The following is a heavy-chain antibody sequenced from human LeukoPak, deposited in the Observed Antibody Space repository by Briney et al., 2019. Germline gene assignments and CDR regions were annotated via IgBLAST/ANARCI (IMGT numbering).Heavy chain of an antibody. J-gene: IGHJ4*02. CDR1: GTSLSPFH. Sequence: SETLSLTCTVSGTSLSPFHWTWFRQPAGQRLEWIRLISFTGTATLNPSLRSRVAMSVDLAKNQLFLKLASMTAAETAMYYCARKDGDYWGKGTLVSVSS. V-gene: IGHV4-4*07. CDR2: ISFTGTA. CDR3: ARKDGDY.